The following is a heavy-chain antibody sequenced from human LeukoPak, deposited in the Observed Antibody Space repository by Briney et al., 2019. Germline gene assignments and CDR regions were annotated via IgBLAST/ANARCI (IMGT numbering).Heavy chain of an antibody. CDR1: GGSFSGYY. CDR2: INYSGST. Sequence: SETLSLTCAVYGGSFSGYYWSWIRQPPGKGLEWIGEINYSGSTNYNPSLKSRVTISVDTSKNQFSLKLSSVTAADTAVYYCARGRYGSGSFYYWGQGTLVTVSS. J-gene: IGHJ4*02. V-gene: IGHV4-34*01. D-gene: IGHD3-10*01. CDR3: ARGRYGSGSFYY.